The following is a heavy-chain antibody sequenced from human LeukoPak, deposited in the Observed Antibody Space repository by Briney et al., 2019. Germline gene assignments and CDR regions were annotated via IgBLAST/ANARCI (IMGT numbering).Heavy chain of an antibody. V-gene: IGHV4-34*01. D-gene: IGHD3-22*01. J-gene: IGHJ4*02. CDR2: INHSGST. Sequence: PSETLSLTCAVYGGSFSGYYWSWIRQPPGKGLEWIGEINHSGSTNYNPSLKSRVTISVDTSKNQFSLKLSSVTAADTAVYCCARHYYDSSGYPYFDYWGQGTLVTVSS. CDR1: GGSFSGYY. CDR3: ARHYYDSSGYPYFDY.